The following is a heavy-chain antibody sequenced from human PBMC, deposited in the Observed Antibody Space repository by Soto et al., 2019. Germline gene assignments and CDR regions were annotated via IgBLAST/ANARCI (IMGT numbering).Heavy chain of an antibody. V-gene: IGHV3-23*01. D-gene: IGHD6-13*01. CDR2: ISGSGGST. CDR1: GFTFSSYA. CDR3: AKIRVFSSSGYWPIVSYYYGMDV. J-gene: IGHJ6*04. Sequence: GGSLRLSCAASGFTFSSYAMSWVRQAPGKGLEWVSAISGSGGSTYYADSVKGRFTISRDNSKNTLYLQMNSLRAEDTAVYYCAKIRVFSSSGYWPIVSYYYGMDVWGKGTTATVPS.